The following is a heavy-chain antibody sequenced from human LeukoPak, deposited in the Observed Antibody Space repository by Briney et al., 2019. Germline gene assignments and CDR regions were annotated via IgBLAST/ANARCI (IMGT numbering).Heavy chain of an antibody. D-gene: IGHD1-26*01. J-gene: IGHJ4*02. CDR2: IHYTGSA. Sequence: SETLSLTCAVYGGSFSGYYWSWIRQPPGKGLEWIGYIHYTGSANYSPSLQSRLTISVDTSKNQFSLKLRSVTAADTAVYYCARAIEVGAMTPFDYWGQGTLVTVSS. V-gene: IGHV4-59*01. CDR3: ARAIEVGAMTPFDY. CDR1: GGSFSGYY.